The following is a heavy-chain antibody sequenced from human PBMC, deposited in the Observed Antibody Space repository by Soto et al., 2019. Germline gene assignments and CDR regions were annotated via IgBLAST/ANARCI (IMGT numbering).Heavy chain of an antibody. D-gene: IGHD3-3*01. V-gene: IGHV4-31*03. CDR3: ARLEFLDSPPSL. J-gene: IGHJ4*02. CDR1: GGSISSGGYY. CDR2: IYYSGST. Sequence: SETLSLTCTVSGGSISSGGYYWSWIRQHPGKGLEWIGYIYYSGSTYYNPSLKSRVTISVDTSKNQFSLKLSSVTAADTAVYYCARLEFLDSPPSLWGQGTLVTVSS.